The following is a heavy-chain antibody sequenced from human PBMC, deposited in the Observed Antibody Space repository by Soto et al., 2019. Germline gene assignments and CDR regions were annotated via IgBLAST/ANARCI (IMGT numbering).Heavy chain of an antibody. J-gene: IGHJ4*02. CDR2: ISYDGTNK. D-gene: IGHD7-27*01. V-gene: IGHV3-30-3*01. Sequence: QVQLVESGGGVVQLGRSLRLSCAASGFSFSISPMHWVRQAPGKGPEWVALISYDGTNKFYADSVKGRFTISRDNSKSTLDLQVDSLRPEDAAVYYCARDPKTSGGQHWAFNYFTSWGQGTLVTVSS. CDR3: ARDPKTSGGQHWAFNYFTS. CDR1: GFSFSISP.